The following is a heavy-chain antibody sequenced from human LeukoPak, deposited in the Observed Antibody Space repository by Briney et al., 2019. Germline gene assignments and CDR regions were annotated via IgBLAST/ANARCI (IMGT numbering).Heavy chain of an antibody. CDR2: IKSDGST. CDR1: RFTFSTYW. D-gene: IGHD3-22*01. J-gene: IGHJ1*01. Sequence: GGSLRLSCASSRFTFSTYWMHWVRQARGKGLVWVSRIKSDGSTNYADSVKGLFTISRDNANNTLSLQMNSLRPEDTGVYYCARAPSEICGYYPEYFRHWGQGTRVSVSS. CDR3: ARAPSEICGYYPEYFRH. V-gene: IGHV3-74*01.